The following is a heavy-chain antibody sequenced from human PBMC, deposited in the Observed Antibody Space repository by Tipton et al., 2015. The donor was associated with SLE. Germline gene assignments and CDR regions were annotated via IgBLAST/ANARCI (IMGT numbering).Heavy chain of an antibody. V-gene: IGHV4-61*02. CDR3: ARGDFWSGNDY. CDR1: GGSITDGDYA. D-gene: IGHD3-3*01. J-gene: IGHJ4*02. CDR2: IYASGIT. Sequence: TLSLTCAVSGGSITDGDYAWSWIRQPAGKGLEWIGRIYASGITHYNPSLNSRLIISIDTSNNRFSLKLRSVTAADTALYYCARGDFWSGNDYWGQGILVTVSS.